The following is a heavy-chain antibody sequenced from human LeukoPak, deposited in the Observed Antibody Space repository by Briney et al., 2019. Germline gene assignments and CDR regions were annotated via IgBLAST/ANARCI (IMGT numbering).Heavy chain of an antibody. J-gene: IGHJ6*03. D-gene: IGHD3-3*01. CDR2: VYYNGNT. Sequence: PSETLSLTCTVSGGSISTYYWSWIRHPPGKGLEGIGGVYYNGNTYYNPSLKSRVTISPDTSKNQFSLKLSSVTAADTAVYYCARLLGGDPYYMDVWGKGTTVTVSS. CDR1: GGSISTYY. V-gene: IGHV4-59*01. CDR3: ARLLGGDPYYMDV.